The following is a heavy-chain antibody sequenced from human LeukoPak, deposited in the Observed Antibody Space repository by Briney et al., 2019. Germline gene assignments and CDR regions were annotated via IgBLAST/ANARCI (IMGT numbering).Heavy chain of an antibody. V-gene: IGHV4-61*02. Sequence: SQTLSLTCTVSGGSISSGSYYWSWIRQPAGKGLEWIGRIYTSGSTNYNPSLKSRVTISVDTSKNQFSLKLSSVTAADTAVYYCARKVTVTTEVDVWGKGTTVTVSS. CDR1: GGSISSGSYY. D-gene: IGHD4-17*01. CDR3: ARKVTVTTEVDV. CDR2: IYTSGST. J-gene: IGHJ6*04.